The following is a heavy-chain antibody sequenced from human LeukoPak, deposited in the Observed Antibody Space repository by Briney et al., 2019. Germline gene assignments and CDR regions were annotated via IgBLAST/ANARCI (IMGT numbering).Heavy chain of an antibody. CDR1: GFTFSTYS. Sequence: PGGSLRLSCAASGFTFSTYSMNWVRHAPGKGLEWVSSISSTSSYIYYADSVKGRFTISRDNAQKSLYLQMNSLRAEDTAVYYCARVGYSSGWYFDYWGQGTLVTVSS. CDR2: ISSTSSYI. CDR3: ARVGYSSGWYFDY. D-gene: IGHD6-19*01. J-gene: IGHJ4*02. V-gene: IGHV3-21*01.